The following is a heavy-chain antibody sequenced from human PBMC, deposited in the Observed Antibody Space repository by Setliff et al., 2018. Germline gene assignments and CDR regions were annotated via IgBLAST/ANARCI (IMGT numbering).Heavy chain of an antibody. V-gene: IGHV3-7*01. Sequence: PGGSLRLSCGASGFTYKNDWVSWVRQAPGKGLEWLASINPDGSEKYYVDSVKGRFTISRDNAKDTVYLQMNSLRVDDTAVYYCARGLPGSGYSSGVLDFWGQGTMVTVSS. CDR2: INPDGSEK. J-gene: IGHJ4*03. D-gene: IGHD3-9*01. CDR1: GFTYKNDW. CDR3: ARGLPGSGYSSGVLDF.